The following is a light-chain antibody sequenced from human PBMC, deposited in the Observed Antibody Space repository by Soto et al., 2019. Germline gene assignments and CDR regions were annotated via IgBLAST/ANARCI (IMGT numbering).Light chain of an antibody. CDR1: QSVSTY. Sequence: EIVLTQSPATLSLSPGERATLSCRASQSVSTYLAWYQQRPGQAPSLLIYDASYRATDIPPRFSGSGSGTDFTLTIRSLETEDFAVYYCQQCRSWPPTITFGQGTRLDIK. CDR2: DAS. J-gene: IGKJ5*01. V-gene: IGKV3-11*01. CDR3: QQCRSWPPTIT.